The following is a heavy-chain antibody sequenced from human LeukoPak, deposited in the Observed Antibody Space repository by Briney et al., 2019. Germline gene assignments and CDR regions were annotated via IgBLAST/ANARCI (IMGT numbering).Heavy chain of an antibody. CDR2: ISYDDSNK. Sequence: GGSLRLSCAASGYTFSSYTMHWVRQAPGKGLEWVALISYDDSNKYYADSVKGRFTISRDNPANTLYLQMNSLRADDTAVYYCARGRFYSWELRGAFDVWGQGTMVTVSS. D-gene: IGHD1-26*01. CDR1: GYTFSSYT. CDR3: ARGRFYSWELRGAFDV. V-gene: IGHV3-30*04. J-gene: IGHJ3*01.